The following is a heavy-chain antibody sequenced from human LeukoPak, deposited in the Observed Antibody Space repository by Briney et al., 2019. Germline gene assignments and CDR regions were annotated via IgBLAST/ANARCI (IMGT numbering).Heavy chain of an antibody. CDR3: ARDYYGSGSYYPY. CDR2: ISSSSSYI. D-gene: IGHD3-10*01. J-gene: IGHJ4*02. CDR1: GXTFSSYS. Sequence: GXTFSSYSMNWVRQAPGKGLEWVSSISSSSSYIYYADSVKGRFTISRDNAKNSLYLQMNSLRAEDTAVYYCARDYYGSGSYYPYWGQGTLVTVSS. V-gene: IGHV3-21*01.